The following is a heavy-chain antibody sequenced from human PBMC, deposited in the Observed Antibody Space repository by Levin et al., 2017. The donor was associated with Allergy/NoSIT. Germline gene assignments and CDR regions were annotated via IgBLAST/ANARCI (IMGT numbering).Heavy chain of an antibody. CDR3: ARYYCSSTTCWRDGMDV. Sequence: PSETLSLTCTVSGGSIISYYWSWIRQPPGKGLEWIGYIYYSGSTNYNPSLKSRATISVDTSKNQFSLKLNSVTAADTAVYYCARYYCSSTTCWRDGMDVWGQGTTVTVSS. V-gene: IGHV4-59*01. CDR1: GGSIISYY. D-gene: IGHD2-2*01. CDR2: IYYSGST. J-gene: IGHJ6*02.